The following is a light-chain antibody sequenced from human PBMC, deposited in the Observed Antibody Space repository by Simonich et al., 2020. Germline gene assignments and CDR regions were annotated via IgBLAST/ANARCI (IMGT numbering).Light chain of an antibody. CDR2: GAS. J-gene: IGKJ1*01. CDR3: QQYNNWPWT. CDR1: QSVSSN. Sequence: EIVMTQSPATLSVSPWERSTLSCRASQSVSSNLAWYQQKPGQAPRLLIYGASTSATGIPARFRGSGSGTEFTLTISSMQSEDFAVYYCQQYNNWPWTFGQGTKVEIK. V-gene: IGKV3-15*01.